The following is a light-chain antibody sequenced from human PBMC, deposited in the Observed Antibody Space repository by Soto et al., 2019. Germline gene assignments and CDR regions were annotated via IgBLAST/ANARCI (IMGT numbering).Light chain of an antibody. V-gene: IGKV3-15*01. Sequence: EIVMTQSPATLSVSPGERATLSCRASQSVRNNLAWYQQKPGQAPSLLIYGASTRATGIPARFSGSGSGTEFTLTISSLQSEDFAVYYCQQYNNWPSITFGQGTRLEIK. J-gene: IGKJ5*01. CDR3: QQYNNWPSIT. CDR2: GAS. CDR1: QSVRNN.